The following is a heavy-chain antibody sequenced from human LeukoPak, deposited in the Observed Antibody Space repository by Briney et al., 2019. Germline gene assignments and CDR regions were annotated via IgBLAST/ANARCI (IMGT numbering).Heavy chain of an antibody. CDR3: ARIYAGGSFFDY. Sequence: SETLSLTCTVSGGSISNQYWNWIRQPPGKGPEWIGYINYSGDTNSNPSLESRVTISVDTSRKQFSLRLNSVTAADTAVYFCARIYAGGSFFDYWGQGTLVTVSS. V-gene: IGHV4-59*08. CDR1: GGSISNQY. J-gene: IGHJ4*02. CDR2: INYSGDT. D-gene: IGHD3-10*01.